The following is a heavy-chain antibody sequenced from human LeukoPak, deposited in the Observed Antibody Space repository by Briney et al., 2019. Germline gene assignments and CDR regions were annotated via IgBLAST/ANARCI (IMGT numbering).Heavy chain of an antibody. Sequence: SETLSLTCTVSGGSISSYYWSWIRQPAGKGLEWIGRIYTSGSTNYNPSLKSRVTMSVDTSKNQFSLKLSSVTAADTAVYYCARSLMVRGVPTARFDPWGQGTLVTVSS. CDR1: GGSISSYY. D-gene: IGHD3-10*01. V-gene: IGHV4-4*07. CDR2: IYTSGST. J-gene: IGHJ5*02. CDR3: ARSLMVRGVPTARFDP.